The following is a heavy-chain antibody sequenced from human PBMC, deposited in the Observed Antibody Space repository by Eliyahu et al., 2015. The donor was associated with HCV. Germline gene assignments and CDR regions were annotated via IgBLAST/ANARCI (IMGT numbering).Heavy chain of an antibody. V-gene: IGHV4-34*02. J-gene: IGHJ5*02. Sequence: QVQQEPWGAGLLKPSETLSLSCXVHGGPFSAYSWSWIRQPPGKGLEWIGEITHSGSTNYKPSLKRRVTISMDTSKNQFSLKVNSVTAADTAVYYCAVVPAAVGSFYNWFDPWGQGTLVTVSS. CDR1: GGPFSAYS. D-gene: IGHD2-2*01. CDR2: ITHSGST. CDR3: AVVPAAVGSFYNWFDP.